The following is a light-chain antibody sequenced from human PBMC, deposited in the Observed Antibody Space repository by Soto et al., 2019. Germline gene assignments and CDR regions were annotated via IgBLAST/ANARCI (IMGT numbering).Light chain of an antibody. J-gene: IGKJ1*01. Sequence: VMAQSPATLSVSPGEKATLSCRASQSVSSSYLAWYQQKPGQAPRLLIYGASSRATGIPDRFSGSGSGTDFTLTISRLEPEDFAVYYCQQYGSSPWTFGQGTKVDIK. V-gene: IGKV3-20*01. CDR2: GAS. CDR3: QQYGSSPWT. CDR1: QSVSSSY.